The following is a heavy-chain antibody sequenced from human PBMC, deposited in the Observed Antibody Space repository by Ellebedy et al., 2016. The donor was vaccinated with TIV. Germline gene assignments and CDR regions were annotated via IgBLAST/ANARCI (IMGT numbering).Heavy chain of an antibody. V-gene: IGHV4-59*01. CDR1: DGSIRSYH. CDR2: FHYSGTT. Sequence: GSLRLSXTVSDGSIRSYHWSWIRQSPGKGLEWIGYFHYSGTTNYNPSLKSRLSISVDTSKNQFSLNLSSVTAAGTGVYYCARTSTMVRGALDYWGQGTLVTVSS. D-gene: IGHD3-10*01. CDR3: ARTSTMVRGALDY. J-gene: IGHJ4*02.